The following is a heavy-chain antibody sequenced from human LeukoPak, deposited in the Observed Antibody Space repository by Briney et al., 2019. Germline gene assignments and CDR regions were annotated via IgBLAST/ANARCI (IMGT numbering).Heavy chain of an antibody. Sequence: GGSLRLSCLASGITFSSSSMSWVRQAPGKGLEWVSAISPGDYTAYYADSVKGRFTVSRDNSKNTLYLQMNSLRAEDTAVYYCARDGSMVRGVIGYWGQGTLVTVSS. CDR1: GITFSSSS. CDR3: ARDGSMVRGVIGY. V-gene: IGHV3-23*01. J-gene: IGHJ4*02. CDR2: ISPGDYTA. D-gene: IGHD3-10*01.